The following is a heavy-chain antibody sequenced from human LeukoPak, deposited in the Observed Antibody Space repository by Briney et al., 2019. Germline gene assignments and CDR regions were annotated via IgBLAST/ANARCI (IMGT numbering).Heavy chain of an antibody. CDR2: ISGSGGST. CDR3: AKGREQLVVKGGYFDY. V-gene: IGHV3-23*01. Sequence: AGGSLRLSCAASGFTFSSYAMSWVRQAPGKGLEWVSAISGSGGSTYYADSVKGRFTISRDNSKNTLYLQMNSLRAEDTAVYYCAKGREQLVVKGGYFDYWGQGTLVTVSS. CDR1: GFTFSSYA. J-gene: IGHJ4*02. D-gene: IGHD6-6*01.